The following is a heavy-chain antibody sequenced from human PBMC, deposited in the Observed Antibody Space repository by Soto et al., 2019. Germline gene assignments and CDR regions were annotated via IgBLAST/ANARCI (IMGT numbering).Heavy chain of an antibody. CDR3: AKDGYQLLGPYYYYYMDV. D-gene: IGHD2-2*01. CDR1: GFTFSSYA. Sequence: GGSLRLSCAASGFTFSSYAMSWVRQAPGKGLEWVSAISGSGGSTYYADSVKGRFTISRDNSKNTLYLQMNSLRAEDTAVYYCAKDGYQLLGPYYYYYMDVWGKGTTVTVSS. CDR2: ISGSGGST. V-gene: IGHV3-23*01. J-gene: IGHJ6*03.